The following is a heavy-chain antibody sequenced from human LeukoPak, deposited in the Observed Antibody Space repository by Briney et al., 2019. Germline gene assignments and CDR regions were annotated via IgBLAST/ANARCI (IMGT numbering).Heavy chain of an antibody. CDR2: INPSGGSA. CDR1: GYTFTSYY. V-gene: IGHV1-46*01. D-gene: IGHD5-24*01. J-gene: IGHJ4*02. CDR3: AKAERWLQFDY. Sequence: GASVKASCKASGYTFTSYYMHWVRQAPGQGLEWMGIINPSGGSARYAQKFQCRVNMTRDKSKRTVYIELSSLSSESKTVYYCAKAERWLQFDYWGQGTLVTVSS.